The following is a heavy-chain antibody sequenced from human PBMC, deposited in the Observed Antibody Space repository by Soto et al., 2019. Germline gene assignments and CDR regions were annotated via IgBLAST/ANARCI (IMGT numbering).Heavy chain of an antibody. CDR2: IISIFGTA. CDR1: GGTFSSYA. Sequence: QVQLVQSGAEVKKPGSSVKVSCKASGGTFSSYAISWVRQAPGQGLEWMGGIISIFGTANYAHKFQGRVTINGDESTRTAESELRSSRAEDMAVYYCARGSGGSDYWGQGTLVTVSS. J-gene: IGHJ4*02. D-gene: IGHD2-15*01. CDR3: ARGSGGSDY. V-gene: IGHV1-69*12.